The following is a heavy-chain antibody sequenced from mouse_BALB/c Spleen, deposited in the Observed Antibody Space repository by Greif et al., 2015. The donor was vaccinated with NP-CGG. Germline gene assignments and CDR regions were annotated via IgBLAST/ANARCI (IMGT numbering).Heavy chain of an antibody. CDR3: ARWDWYFDV. CDR1: GFNIKDTY. Sequence: CGAELVKPGASVKLSCTASGFNIKDTYMHWVKQRPEQGLEWIGRIDPANGNTKYDPKFQGKATITADTSSNXAYLQLSSLTSEDTAVYYCARWDWYFDVWGAGTTVTVSS. V-gene: IGHV14-3*02. J-gene: IGHJ1*01. CDR2: IDPANGNT.